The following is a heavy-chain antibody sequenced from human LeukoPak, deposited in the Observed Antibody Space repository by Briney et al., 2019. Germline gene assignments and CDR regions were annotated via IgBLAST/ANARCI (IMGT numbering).Heavy chain of an antibody. V-gene: IGHV3-33*01. CDR3: ARVDQLMGFDY. J-gene: IGHJ4*02. CDR2: IWYDGSNK. Sequence: GGSLRLSCAASGFTFSGYGMHWVRQAPGKGLEWVAVIWYDGSNKYYADSVKGRFTISRDNSKNTLYLQMNSLRAEDTAVYYCARVDQLMGFDYRGQGTLVTVSS. D-gene: IGHD2-2*01. CDR1: GFTFSGYG.